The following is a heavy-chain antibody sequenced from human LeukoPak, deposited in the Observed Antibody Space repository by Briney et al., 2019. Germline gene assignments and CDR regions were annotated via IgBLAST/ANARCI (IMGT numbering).Heavy chain of an antibody. J-gene: IGHJ4*02. D-gene: IGHD3-3*01. CDR1: GYTFNAYY. CDR2: MNPHSGGS. V-gene: IGHV1-2*02. CDR3: ARDVYRFLRWFFDY. Sequence: ASVKVSCKASGYTFNAYYIHWVRQALGQGLEWLGWMNPHSGGSHFAQKFQGRVSMTRDTSINTAYLELSSLRSDDTAVYYCARDVYRFLRWFFDYWGQGTLVSVSS.